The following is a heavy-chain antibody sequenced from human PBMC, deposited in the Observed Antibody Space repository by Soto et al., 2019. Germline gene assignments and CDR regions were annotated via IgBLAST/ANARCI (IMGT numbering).Heavy chain of an antibody. CDR1: CGSFSGYY. CDR3: ASSPDFNYDYVWGSYRWYNWFDP. V-gene: IGHV4-34*01. D-gene: IGHD3-16*02. CDR2: INHSGST. J-gene: IGHJ5*02. Sequence: PSETLSLTCAVYCGSFSGYYWSWIRQPPGKGLEWIGEINHSGSTNYNPSLKSRVTISVDTSKNQFSLKLSSVTAADTAVYYCASSPDFNYDYVWGSYRWYNWFDPWGQGTLVTVSS.